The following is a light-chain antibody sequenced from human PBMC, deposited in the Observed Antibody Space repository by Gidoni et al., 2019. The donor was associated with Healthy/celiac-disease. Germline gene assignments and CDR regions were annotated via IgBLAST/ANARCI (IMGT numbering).Light chain of an antibody. CDR1: QSVSSSY. CDR3: QQYGSSPT. CDR2: GAS. J-gene: IGKJ5*01. V-gene: IGKV3-20*01. Sequence: EIVLTQSPGTLSLSPGERATLSCRASQSVSSSYLAWYQQKPGQAPRLLIYGASSRATGIPDRFSGSGSGTDFTITISRLEPEDFAVYYCQQYGSSPTFXQXTRLEIK.